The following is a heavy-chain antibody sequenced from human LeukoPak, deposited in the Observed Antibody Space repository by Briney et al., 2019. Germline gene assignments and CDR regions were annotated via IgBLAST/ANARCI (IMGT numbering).Heavy chain of an antibody. CDR1: GFTFSRYE. J-gene: IGHJ6*02. Sequence: GGSLRLSCAASGFTFSRYEMSWVRQAPGKGLEWVSYISSSGRTIYYADSVKGRFTISRDNAKNSLYLQMNSLRAEDTAVYYCARDRGYDILSYGMDVWGQGTTVTVSS. CDR3: ARDRGYDILSYGMDV. V-gene: IGHV3-48*03. CDR2: ISSSGRTI. D-gene: IGHD3-9*01.